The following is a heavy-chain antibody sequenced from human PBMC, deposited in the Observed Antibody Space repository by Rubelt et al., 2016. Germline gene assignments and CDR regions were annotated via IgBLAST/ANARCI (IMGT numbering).Heavy chain of an antibody. D-gene: IGHD2-2*01. CDR1: GFIFNNFA. V-gene: IGHV3-23*01. J-gene: IGHJ4*02. Sequence: EVQLLESGGDLVQPGGSLTLSCAASGFIFNNFAMSWVRQPPGKGLEWVSSIIGGGGTANSADSVTGRFTISRDNSKNTLYMQMNSLRAADTAVYYCAKGPRRVPAAFYFDYWGQGTLVAVSS. CDR3: AKGPRRVPAAFYFDY. CDR2: IIGGGGTA.